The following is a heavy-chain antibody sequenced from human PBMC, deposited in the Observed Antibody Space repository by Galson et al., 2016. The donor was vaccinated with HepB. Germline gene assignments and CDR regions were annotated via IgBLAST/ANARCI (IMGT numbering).Heavy chain of an antibody. V-gene: IGHV6-1*01. CDR2: TYYRSKWYN. Sequence: CAISGDSVSSNSAAWNWIRQSPSRGLEWLGRTYYRSKWYNEYAVSVKSRITINPDTSKNQFSLQLNSVTPEETAVYYCARDLREALAGTGYYYYCLDVWGQGNTVTVSS. CDR1: GDSVSSNSAA. D-gene: IGHD6-19*01. CDR3: ARDLREALAGTGYYYYCLDV. J-gene: IGHJ6*02.